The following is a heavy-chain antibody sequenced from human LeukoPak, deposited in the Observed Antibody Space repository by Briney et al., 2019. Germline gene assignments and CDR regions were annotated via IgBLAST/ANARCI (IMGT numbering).Heavy chain of an antibody. Sequence: SETLSLTCTVSGGSVSSGSYYWSWIRQPPGKGLEWIGYIYYSGSTNYNPFLKSRVTISVDTSKNQFSLKLSSVTAADTAVYYCARDRASTVTTYDAFDIWGQGTMVTVSS. J-gene: IGHJ3*02. V-gene: IGHV4-61*01. D-gene: IGHD4-17*01. CDR2: IYYSGST. CDR1: GGSVSSGSYY. CDR3: ARDRASTVTTYDAFDI.